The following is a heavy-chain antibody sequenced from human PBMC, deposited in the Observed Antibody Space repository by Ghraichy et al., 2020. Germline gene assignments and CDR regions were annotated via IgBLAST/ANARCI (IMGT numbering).Heavy chain of an antibody. CDR3: SKPITGTTIHEFDY. D-gene: IGHD1-7*01. CDR2: ISYSGGDT. Sequence: VSAISYSGGDTYYADSVKGRFTISRDNSKNTLYLQINSLRAEYTAVYYCSKPITGTTIHEFDYWGQGTLVTVSS. V-gene: IGHV3-23*01. J-gene: IGHJ4*02.